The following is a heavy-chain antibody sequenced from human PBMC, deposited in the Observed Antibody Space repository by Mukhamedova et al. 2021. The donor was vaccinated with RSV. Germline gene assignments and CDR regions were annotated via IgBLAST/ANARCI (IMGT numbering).Heavy chain of an antibody. CDR2: IRTSGTTV. CDR3: ARAPSPGSYWYFDL. D-gene: IGHD1-1*01. J-gene: IGHJ2*01. Sequence: VRQAPGKGLEWLSYIRTSGTTVYYADSVKGRFTMSRDNAKNSLYLEMNSLRAEDTAVYYCARAPSPGSYWYFDLWGHGTLVTVS. V-gene: IGHV3-11*01.